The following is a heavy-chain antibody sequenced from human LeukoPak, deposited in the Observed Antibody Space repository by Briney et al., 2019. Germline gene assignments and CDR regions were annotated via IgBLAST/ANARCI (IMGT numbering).Heavy chain of an antibody. CDR3: ARDRYCSGGSCYSDY. Sequence: ASVKVSCKASGYTFTSYGISWVRQAPGQGLEWMGWISAYNGNTNYAQKLQGRVTMTTDTSTSTAYMELRSLRSDDTAVYYCARDRYCSGGSCYSDYWGQGTLSPSPQ. V-gene: IGHV1-18*01. CDR1: GYTFTSYG. J-gene: IGHJ4*02. CDR2: ISAYNGNT. D-gene: IGHD2-15*01.